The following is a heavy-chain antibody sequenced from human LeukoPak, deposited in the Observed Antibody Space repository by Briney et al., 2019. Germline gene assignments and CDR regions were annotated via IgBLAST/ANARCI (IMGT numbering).Heavy chain of an antibody. Sequence: GGSLRLSCAASGFTLRPYAMHWVRQAPGKGLEYVASISGDGGTISYPDSVKGRFTISRDNSKNTVYLQMGRLRTEDMGVYYCARMATGAAGGALDVWGQGTTVIVS. V-gene: IGHV3-64*02. CDR3: ARMATGAAGGALDV. CDR1: GFTLRPYA. J-gene: IGHJ6*02. CDR2: ISGDGGTI. D-gene: IGHD6-25*01.